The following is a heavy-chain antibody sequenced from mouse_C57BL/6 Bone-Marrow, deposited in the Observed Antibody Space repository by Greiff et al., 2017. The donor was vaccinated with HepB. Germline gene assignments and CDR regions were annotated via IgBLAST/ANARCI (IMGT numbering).Heavy chain of an antibody. Sequence: VQLQQPGAELVKPGASVKLSCKASGYTFTSYWMHWVKQRPGQGLEWIGMIHPNSGSTNYNEKFKSKATLTVDKSSSTAYMQLSSLTSEDSAVYYFASYYYGSSYEAYWGQGTLVTVSA. CDR1: GYTFTSYW. CDR2: IHPNSGST. CDR3: ASYYYGSSYEAY. J-gene: IGHJ3*01. D-gene: IGHD1-1*01. V-gene: IGHV1-64*01.